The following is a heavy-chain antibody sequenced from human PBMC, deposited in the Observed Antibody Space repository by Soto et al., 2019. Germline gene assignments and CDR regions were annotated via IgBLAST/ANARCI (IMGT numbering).Heavy chain of an antibody. CDR1: GFSFNNYA. CDR2: LSGSGDST. J-gene: IGHJ6*02. V-gene: IGHV3-23*01. Sequence: EVQLLESGGGLVQPGGSVRLSCAASGFSFNNYAMTWVRQAPGKGLEWVSTLSGSGDSTYYADSVKGRFTVSRDNSKNTLFLQMNGLRAEDTAVYYCTKLRGIAMGDGMDVWGQGTTVTVSS. D-gene: IGHD6-19*01. CDR3: TKLRGIAMGDGMDV.